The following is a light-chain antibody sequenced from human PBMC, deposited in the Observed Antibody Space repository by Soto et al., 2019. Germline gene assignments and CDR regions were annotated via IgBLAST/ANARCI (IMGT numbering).Light chain of an antibody. Sequence: QSALTQPASVSGSPGQSITISCTGTSSDVGGSNYVSWYQHHPGKAPKLLIYEVSYRPSGVSNRFSGSKSGNTASLTISGLQAEDEADYYCSSFTISSTLVFGGGTKVTVL. CDR3: SSFTISSTLV. CDR2: EVS. J-gene: IGLJ2*01. CDR1: SSDVGGSNY. V-gene: IGLV2-14*01.